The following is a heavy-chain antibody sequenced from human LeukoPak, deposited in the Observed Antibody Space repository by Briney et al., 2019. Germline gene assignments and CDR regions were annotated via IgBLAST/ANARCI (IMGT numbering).Heavy chain of an antibody. CDR2: IYYTGST. Sequence: KTSETLSLTCTVSGGSISSYYWSWIRQPLGKGPEWIGYIYYTGSTNYNPSLKSRVTISVDTSKNQFSLKLSSVTAADTAVYYCARWYSNFAFDYWGQGTLVTVSS. D-gene: IGHD4-11*01. J-gene: IGHJ4*02. CDR1: GGSISSYY. V-gene: IGHV4-59*01. CDR3: ARWYSNFAFDY.